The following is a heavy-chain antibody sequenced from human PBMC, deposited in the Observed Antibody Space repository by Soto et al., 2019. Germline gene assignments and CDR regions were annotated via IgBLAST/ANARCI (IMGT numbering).Heavy chain of an antibody. J-gene: IGHJ4*02. D-gene: IGHD3-16*02. CDR2: ISSSSSTI. V-gene: IGHV3-48*02. CDR1: GFTFSSYS. CDR3: ARDRATYDYVWGSYRYFDY. Sequence: GGSLRLSCAASGFTFSSYSMNWVRQAPGKGLEWVSYISSSSSTIYYADSVKGRSTISRDNAKNSLYLQMNSLRDEDTAVYYCARDRATYDYVWGSYRYFDYWGQGTLVTVSS.